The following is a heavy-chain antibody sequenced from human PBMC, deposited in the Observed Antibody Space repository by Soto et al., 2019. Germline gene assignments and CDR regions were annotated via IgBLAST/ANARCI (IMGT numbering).Heavy chain of an antibody. CDR3: ARDRRGYSYGVFDY. J-gene: IGHJ4*02. CDR1: GGSFSSYY. V-gene: IGHV4-4*07. CDR2: IYTSGST. D-gene: IGHD5-18*01. Sequence: PSETLSLTCTVSGGSFSSYYWSWIRQPAGKGLEWIGRIYTSGSTNYNPSLKSRVTMSVDTSKNQFSLKLSSVTAADTAVYYCARDRRGYSYGVFDYWGQGTLVTVSS.